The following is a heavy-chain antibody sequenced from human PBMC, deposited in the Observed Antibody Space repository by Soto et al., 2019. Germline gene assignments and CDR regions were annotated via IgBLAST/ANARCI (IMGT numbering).Heavy chain of an antibody. CDR1: GDSVSSNTAS. V-gene: IGHV6-1*01. D-gene: IGHD5-12*01. CDR3: AKGDNLGPKTGYAFDP. Sequence: SQTLSLTCAISGDSVSSNTASWNWIRQSPSRGLEWLGRTYFRSRWYNDYAVSVKSRIIINPDTSNNQFSLQLNSVTPEDTAVYFCAKGDNLGPKTGYAFDPWGQGIMVTVSS. CDR2: TYFRSRWYN. J-gene: IGHJ5*02.